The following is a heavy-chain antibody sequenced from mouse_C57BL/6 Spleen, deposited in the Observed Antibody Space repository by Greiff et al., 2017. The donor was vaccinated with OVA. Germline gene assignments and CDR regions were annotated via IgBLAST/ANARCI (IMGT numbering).Heavy chain of an antibody. CDR2: IDPSDSET. CDR1: GYTFTSYW. Sequence: QVQLQQSGAELMKPGASVKLSCKASGYTFTSYWMHWVKQRPIQGLEWIGNIDPSDSETHYNQKFKDKATLTVDKSSSTAYMQLSSLTSEDSAVYYCARGDQSGFAYWGQGTLVTVSA. V-gene: IGHV1-52*01. CDR3: ARGDQSGFAY. J-gene: IGHJ3*01.